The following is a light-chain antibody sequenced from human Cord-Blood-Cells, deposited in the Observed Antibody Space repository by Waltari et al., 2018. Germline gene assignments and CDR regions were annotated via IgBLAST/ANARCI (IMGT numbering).Light chain of an antibody. Sequence: DIQMTQSPSTLSASVGDRVTITCRASQSISSWLGWYQQKPGKAPTLLIYKASSLESGVPSRFSGSGSGTEFTLTISSLQPDDFATYYCQQYNSYSYTFGQGTKLEIK. CDR1: QSISSW. J-gene: IGKJ2*01. V-gene: IGKV1-5*03. CDR2: KAS. CDR3: QQYNSYSYT.